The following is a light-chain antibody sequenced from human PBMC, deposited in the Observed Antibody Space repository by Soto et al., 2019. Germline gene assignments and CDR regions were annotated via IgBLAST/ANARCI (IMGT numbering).Light chain of an antibody. CDR1: QSVSSK. CDR3: QQYNNCPPAT. V-gene: IGKV3-15*01. CDR2: RAS. Sequence: EIVMTQSPATLSVSPGERATLSCRASQSVSSKLAWYQQKPGQAHRLLIYRASTRATDIPARFSGSGSGTAYTLTISSLQSEDFAVYYCQQYNNCPPATFGQGTRVEIK. J-gene: IGKJ1*01.